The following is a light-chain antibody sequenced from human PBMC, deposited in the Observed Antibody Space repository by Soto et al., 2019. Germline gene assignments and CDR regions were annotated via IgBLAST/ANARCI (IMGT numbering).Light chain of an antibody. CDR1: QSVHNY. CDR2: DVS. Sequence: VLTQSPVTLSLSPGERATRSGRASQSVHNYLAWYQQKPGQAPRLLIYDVSNRATGIPARFSGSGSGTDFTLSISSLEPEDFAVYYCQQYGSSPLTFGGGTKVDIK. V-gene: IGKV3-11*01. J-gene: IGKJ4*01. CDR3: QQYGSSPLT.